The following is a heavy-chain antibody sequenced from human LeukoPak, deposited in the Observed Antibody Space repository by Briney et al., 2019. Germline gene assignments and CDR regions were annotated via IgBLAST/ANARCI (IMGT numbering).Heavy chain of an antibody. J-gene: IGHJ4*02. CDR2: ISSSSSYI. Sequence: GSLRLSCAASGFTFSSYSMNWVRQAPGKGLEWVSSISSSSSYIYYADSVKGRFTISRDNAKNSLYLQMNSLRAEDTAVYYCARARYSGYVHFDYWGQGTLVTVSS. CDR1: GFTFSSYS. CDR3: ARARYSGYVHFDY. V-gene: IGHV3-21*01. D-gene: IGHD5-12*01.